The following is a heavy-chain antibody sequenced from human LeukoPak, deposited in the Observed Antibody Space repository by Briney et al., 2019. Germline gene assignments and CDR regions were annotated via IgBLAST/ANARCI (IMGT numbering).Heavy chain of an antibody. CDR1: GFTFSSYA. CDR3: AKGPWVTATKNWFDP. D-gene: IGHD1-26*01. J-gene: IGHJ5*02. CDR2: ISGSGGSA. V-gene: IGHV3-23*01. Sequence: GGSLRLSCAASGFTFSSYAMSWVRQAPGKGLEWVSAISGSGGSAYYADSVKGRFTISRDNSKNTLYLQMNSLRAEDTAVYYCAKGPWVTATKNWFDPWGQGTLVTVSS.